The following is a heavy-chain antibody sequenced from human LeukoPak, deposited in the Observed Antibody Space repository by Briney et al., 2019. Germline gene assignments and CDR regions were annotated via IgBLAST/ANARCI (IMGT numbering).Heavy chain of an antibody. Sequence: KISCKAPRDIFSSYTLTWVRQAPGQGLEWMVGIIPAFGTPHYAQKFRGRLTMTLDESTSTAYMELSSLRSEDTAVYYCASIALAGADFDSWGQGTLVVVSS. CDR3: ASIALAGADFDS. D-gene: IGHD6-19*01. CDR1: RDIFSSYT. CDR2: IIPAFGTP. V-gene: IGHV1-69*01. J-gene: IGHJ4*02.